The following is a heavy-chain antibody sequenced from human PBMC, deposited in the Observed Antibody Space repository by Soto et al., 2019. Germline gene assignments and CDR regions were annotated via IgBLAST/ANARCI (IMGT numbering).Heavy chain of an antibody. CDR3: AKRGTCSNHYYDS. CDR1: GFTFGSYG. CDR2: ISGSGGNT. V-gene: IGHV3-23*01. Sequence: EVQLLESGGGLVQPGGSLRLSCAASGFTFGSYGMSWVRQAPGKGLEWVSRISGSGGNTYYADSVRGRFTISRDNSKNTLFLQVNSLRADDTAVYYCAKRGTCSNHYYDSWGHGTLVTVSS. D-gene: IGHD2-2*01. J-gene: IGHJ5*01.